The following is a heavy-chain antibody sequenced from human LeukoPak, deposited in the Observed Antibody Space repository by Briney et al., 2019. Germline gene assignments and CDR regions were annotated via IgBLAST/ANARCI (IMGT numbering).Heavy chain of an antibody. CDR3: ARGSALAVAGAVDY. V-gene: IGHV4-61*02. CDR2: IYTSGST. CDR1: GGSISSGSYY. J-gene: IGHJ4*02. D-gene: IGHD6-19*01. Sequence: SETLALTCTVTGGSISSGSYYWSWIRQPAGRGLEGIARIYTSGSTNYNPSLKSRLPISVDTSKNQFYLKLSSVTAADTAVYYCARGSALAVAGAVDYWGQGTLVTVSS.